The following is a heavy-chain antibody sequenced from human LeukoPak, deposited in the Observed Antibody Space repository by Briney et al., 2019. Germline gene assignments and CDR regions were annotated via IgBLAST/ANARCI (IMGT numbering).Heavy chain of an antibody. D-gene: IGHD3-22*01. CDR1: GYTFTDYY. CDR3: ASGDNYDRSGPYYFDY. Sequence: ASVKVSCKASGYTFTDYYMHWVRQAPGQGLEWMGWINPDSGVTNYPQKFQGRVTMTRDTSISTAYMELSRLRSDDTAVYYCASGDNYDRSGPYYFDYWGQGTLVTVSS. J-gene: IGHJ4*02. CDR2: INPDSGVT. V-gene: IGHV1-2*02.